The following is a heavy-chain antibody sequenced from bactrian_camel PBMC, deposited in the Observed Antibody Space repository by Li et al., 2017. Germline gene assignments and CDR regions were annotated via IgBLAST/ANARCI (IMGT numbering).Heavy chain of an antibody. J-gene: IGHJ6*01. CDR1: GNTYSLFC. CDR3: EREQKSSDYAPAFGY. D-gene: IGHD4*01. CDR2: MSQDGST. Sequence: HVQLVESGGGSVQPGGSLKLSCVVSGNTYSLFCRAWLRQAPGRERETVAFMSQDGSTIYGDSVKGRFTISRDNAKNTLYLQMNSLKPEDTAVYYCEREQKSSDYAPAFGYWGQGTQVTVS. V-gene: IGHV3S53*01.